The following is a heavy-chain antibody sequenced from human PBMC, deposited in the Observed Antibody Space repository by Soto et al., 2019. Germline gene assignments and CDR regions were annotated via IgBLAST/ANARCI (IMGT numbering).Heavy chain of an antibody. V-gene: IGHV4-30-4*01. CDR2: IYYSGST. J-gene: IGHJ4*02. CDR1: GGSISSGDYY. D-gene: IGHD5-18*01. CDR3: ARAYTAMVNGFDY. Sequence: QVQLQESGPGLVKPSQTLSLTCTVSGGSISSGDYYWSWIRQPPGKGLEWVGYIYYSGSTYYNPSLKSRVTISVDTSQNQFSLKLSSVTAADTAVYYCARAYTAMVNGFDYWGQGTLVTVSS.